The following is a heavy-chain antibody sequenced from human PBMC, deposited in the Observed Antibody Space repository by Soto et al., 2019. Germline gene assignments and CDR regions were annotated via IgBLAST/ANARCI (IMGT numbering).Heavy chain of an antibody. J-gene: IGHJ4*02. CDR2: ISGSGTNT. CDR3: AKEGGGGTRMLTSSFDY. V-gene: IGHV3-23*01. Sequence: EVQMLESGGGLVQPGGSLRLSCAASGITFSNYALSWVRQAPGKGLEWVSAISGSGTNTHYADSVKGRFTISRDNSENTLYLQMNGLRADDTAVYYCAKEGGGGTRMLTSSFDYWGQGTLVTVSS. D-gene: IGHD2-2*01. CDR1: GITFSNYA.